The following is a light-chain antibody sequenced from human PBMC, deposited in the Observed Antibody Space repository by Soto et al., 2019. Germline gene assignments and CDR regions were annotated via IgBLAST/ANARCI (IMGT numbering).Light chain of an antibody. CDR3: KQSYSTTRT. Sequence: DIQMTQSPSSLSASVGDRVTITCRASQSISSYLNWYQQKPGKAPKLLIYAASSLQSGVPSRFSGSGSGTDFTLTISILQPEDFATYYCKQSYSTTRTCGQGTKVEIK. J-gene: IGKJ1*01. CDR1: QSISSY. CDR2: AAS. V-gene: IGKV1-39*01.